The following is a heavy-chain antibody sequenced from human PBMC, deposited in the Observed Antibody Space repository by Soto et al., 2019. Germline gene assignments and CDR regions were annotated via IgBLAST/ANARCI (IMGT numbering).Heavy chain of an antibody. D-gene: IGHD1-26*01. CDR3: ARGPIVGATEDRYYFDY. CDR1: GYTFTSYG. CDR2: ISAYNGNT. Sequence: ASVQVSCKASGYTFTSYGISWVRQAPGQGLEWMGWISAYNGNTNYAQKLQGRVTMTTDTSTSTAYMELRSLRSDDTAVYYCARGPIVGATEDRYYFDYWGQGTLVTVSS. J-gene: IGHJ4*02. V-gene: IGHV1-18*01.